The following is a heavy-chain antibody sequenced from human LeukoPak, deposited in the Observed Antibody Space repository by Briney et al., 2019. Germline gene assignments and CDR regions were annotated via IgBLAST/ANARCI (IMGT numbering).Heavy chain of an antibody. Sequence: ASVKVSCKASGYTFTSYYMHWVRQAPGQGLEWMGIINPSGGSTSYAQKFQGRVTMTRDTSTSTVYMELSSLRSEDTAVYYCARSGDYYGSGSINWLDPWGQGTLVTVSS. V-gene: IGHV1-46*01. CDR1: GYTFTSYY. CDR3: ARSGDYYGSGSINWLDP. J-gene: IGHJ5*02. CDR2: INPSGGST. D-gene: IGHD3-10*01.